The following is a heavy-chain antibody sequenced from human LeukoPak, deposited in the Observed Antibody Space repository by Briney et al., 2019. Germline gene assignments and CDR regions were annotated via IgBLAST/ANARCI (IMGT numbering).Heavy chain of an antibody. D-gene: IGHD3-22*01. Sequence: SETLSLTCTVSGGSISSGGYYWSWIRQHPGKGLEWIGYIYYSGSTYYNPSLESRVTISVDTSKNQFSLKLSSVTAADTAVYYCARSGYDSSGYYYHYFDYWGQGTLVTVSS. CDR3: ARSGYDSSGYYYHYFDY. CDR1: GGSISSGGYY. J-gene: IGHJ4*02. CDR2: IYYSGST. V-gene: IGHV4-31*03.